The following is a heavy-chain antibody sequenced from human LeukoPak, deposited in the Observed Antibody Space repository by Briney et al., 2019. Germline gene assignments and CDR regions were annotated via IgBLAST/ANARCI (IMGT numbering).Heavy chain of an antibody. CDR1: GGSISSYY. Sequence: PSETLSLTCTVSGGSISSYYWSWIRQPPGKGLEWIGYIYYSGSTNYNPSLKSRDTISVDTSKNQFSLKLSSVTAADTAVYYCARDKGLGAPDYFDYWGQGTLVTVSS. D-gene: IGHD3-16*01. CDR3: ARDKGLGAPDYFDY. CDR2: IYYSGST. J-gene: IGHJ4*02. V-gene: IGHV4-59*01.